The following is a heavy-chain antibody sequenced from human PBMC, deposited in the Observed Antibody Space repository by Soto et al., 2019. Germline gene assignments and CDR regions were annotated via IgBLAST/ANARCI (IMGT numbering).Heavy chain of an antibody. CDR1: GFTFSSYA. CDR3: AKEAEGTIFGVVISHNWFDP. Sequence: LRLSCAASGFTFSSYAMSWVRQAPGKGLEWVSAISGSGGSTYYADSVKGRFTISRDNSKNTLYLQMNSLRAEDTAVYYCAKEAEGTIFGVVISHNWFDPWGQGTLVTVSS. CDR2: ISGSGGST. V-gene: IGHV3-23*01. J-gene: IGHJ5*02. D-gene: IGHD3-3*01.